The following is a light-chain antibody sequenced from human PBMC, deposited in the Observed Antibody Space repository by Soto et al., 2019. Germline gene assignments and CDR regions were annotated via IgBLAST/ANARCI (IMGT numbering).Light chain of an antibody. CDR3: QQYASPPCT. J-gene: IGKJ1*01. Sequence: DMVLTQSPGTLSLSPGERATLSCRASQRVSSNSLAWYQQKAGQAPRLLIYGATSGATGIPDRFSGSGSGTDFTLTISRLEPEDFAVYYCQQYASPPCTFGPGTQVDIK. V-gene: IGKV3-20*01. CDR1: QRVSSNS. CDR2: GAT.